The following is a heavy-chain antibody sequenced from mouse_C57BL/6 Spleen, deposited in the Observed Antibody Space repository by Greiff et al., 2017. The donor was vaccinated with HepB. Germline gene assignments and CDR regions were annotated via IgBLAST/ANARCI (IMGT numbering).Heavy chain of an antibody. CDR3: ARSGTVGEYFDV. V-gene: IGHV1-82*01. Sequence: QVQLKESGPELVKPGASVKLSCKASGYAFSSSWMNWVKQRPGKGLEWIGRIYPGDGDTNYNGKFKGKATLTADKSSSPAYMQLSSLTSEDSAVYFCARSGTVGEYFDVWGTGTTVTVSS. CDR1: GYAFSSSW. D-gene: IGHD1-1*01. J-gene: IGHJ1*03. CDR2: IYPGDGDT.